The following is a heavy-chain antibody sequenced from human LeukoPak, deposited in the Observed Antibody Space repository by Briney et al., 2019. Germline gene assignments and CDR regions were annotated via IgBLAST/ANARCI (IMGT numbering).Heavy chain of an antibody. CDR2: IYYSGST. CDR1: GSSISSGGYY. V-gene: IGHV4-31*03. CDR3: ARDHYLAAAGHWFDP. Sequence: PSQTLSLTCTVSGSSISSGGYYWSWIRQHPGKGLEWIGYIYYSGSTYYNPSLKSRVTISVDTSKNQFSLKLSSVTAADTAVYYCARDHYLAAAGHWFDPWGQGTLVTVSS. J-gene: IGHJ5*02. D-gene: IGHD6-13*01.